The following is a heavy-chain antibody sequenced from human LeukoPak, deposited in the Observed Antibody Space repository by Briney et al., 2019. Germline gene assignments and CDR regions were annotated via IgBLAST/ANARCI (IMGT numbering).Heavy chain of an antibody. CDR1: GGTFSSYA. V-gene: IGHV1-69*04. CDR3: ARDSERTEYYYGSGSYSYNY. Sequence: ASVKVSCKASGGTFSSYAISWVRQAPGQGLEWMGRIIPILGIANYAQKFQGRVTITADKSTSTAYMELSSLRSEDTAVYYCARDSERTEYYYGSGSYSYNYWGQGTLVTVSS. J-gene: IGHJ4*02. CDR2: IIPILGIA. D-gene: IGHD3-10*01.